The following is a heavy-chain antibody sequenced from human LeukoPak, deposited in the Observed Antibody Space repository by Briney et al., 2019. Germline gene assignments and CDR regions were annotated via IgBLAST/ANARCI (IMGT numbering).Heavy chain of an antibody. D-gene: IGHD3-9*01. V-gene: IGHV1-2*02. J-gene: IGHJ4*02. CDR3: ARVLFNSGYDY. Sequence: ASVKVSCKTSGSTFTRAYMHWVRQAPGQGLEWMGWINPNSGETKFAQKFQGRVTMTRDTSISTVYMDLGGLRSDDTAVYYCARVLFNSGYDYWGQGSLVTVSS. CDR2: INPNSGET. CDR1: GSTFTRAY.